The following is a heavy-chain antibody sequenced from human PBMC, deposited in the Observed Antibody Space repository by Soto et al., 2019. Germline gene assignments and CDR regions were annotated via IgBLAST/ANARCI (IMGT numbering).Heavy chain of an antibody. CDR3: ARGPDDSDVPRWDY. CDR1: GYNFNPYY. Sequence: QVQLMQSGAEVRKPGASVRLSCETSGYNFNPYYIHWVRQAPGQGLECMGIINLRGGTTEYAHKFRGRVTVTGDTSTRTAYMELRSLRSDDTAIYFCARGPDDSDVPRWDYWGQGTLVTVSS. D-gene: IGHD4-17*01. CDR2: INLRGGTT. J-gene: IGHJ4*02. V-gene: IGHV1-46*02.